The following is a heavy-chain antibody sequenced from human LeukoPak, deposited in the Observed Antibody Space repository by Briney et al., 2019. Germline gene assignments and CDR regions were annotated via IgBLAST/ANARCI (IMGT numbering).Heavy chain of an antibody. D-gene: IGHD2-2*01. Sequence: ASVKVSCKASGYTFTSYGISWVRQAPGQGLEWMGWISAYNGNTNYAQKLQGRVTMTTDTSTSTAYMEPRSLRSDDTAVYYCARDLLIVVVPAAMATSNYGMDVWGQGTTVTVSS. CDR2: ISAYNGNT. V-gene: IGHV1-18*01. CDR3: ARDLLIVVVPAAMATSNYGMDV. CDR1: GYTFTSYG. J-gene: IGHJ6*02.